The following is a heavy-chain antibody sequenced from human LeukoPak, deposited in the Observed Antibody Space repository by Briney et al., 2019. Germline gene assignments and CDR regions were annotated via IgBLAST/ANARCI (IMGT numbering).Heavy chain of an antibody. CDR1: GFTFSSYA. CDR2: ISGSGGST. J-gene: IGHJ4*02. D-gene: IGHD6-13*01. V-gene: IGHV3-23*01. CDR3: AKDVAGSSWATDLGYFDY. Sequence: PGGSLRLSCAASGFTFSSYAMSWVRQAPGKGLEWVSAISGSGGSTYYADSVKGRFTISRDNSKNTLYLQMNSLRAEDTAVYYCAKDVAGSSWATDLGYFDYWGQGTLATVSS.